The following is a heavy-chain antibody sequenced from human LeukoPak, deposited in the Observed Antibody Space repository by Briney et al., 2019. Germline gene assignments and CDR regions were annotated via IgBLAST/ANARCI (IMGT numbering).Heavy chain of an antibody. J-gene: IGHJ5*02. CDR2: ISGVGST. V-gene: IGHV3-66*01. CDR1: GFSASSNY. CDR3: ARSGYYYDSSGSSS. D-gene: IGHD3-22*01. Sequence: GGSLRLSCAASGFSASSNYMRWVRQAPGKGLEWVSSISGVGSTSYADSVKGRFTISRDNSRSTLYLQMDSLRPEDTALYYCARSGYYYDSSGSSSWGQGTLVTVSS.